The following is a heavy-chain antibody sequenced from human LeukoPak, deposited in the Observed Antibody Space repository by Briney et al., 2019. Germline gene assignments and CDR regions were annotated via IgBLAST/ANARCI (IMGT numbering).Heavy chain of an antibody. D-gene: IGHD1-14*01. CDR2: ISSSSNIM. CDR1: GFTFSSYS. J-gene: IGHJ3*02. V-gene: IGHV3-48*02. CDR3: ARDFRNSHRLDI. Sequence: PGGSLRLSCAASGFTFSSYSMKWVRQAPGKGLEWVAYISSSSNIMYYADSVKGRFTISRDNAKNSLYLQMNSLRDEDTAVYYCARDFRNSHRLDIWGQGTLVTVSS.